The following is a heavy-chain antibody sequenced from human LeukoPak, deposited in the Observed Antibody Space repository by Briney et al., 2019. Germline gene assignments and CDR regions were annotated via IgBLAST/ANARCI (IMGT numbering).Heavy chain of an antibody. CDR3: ARDLSEMATRVGFDY. V-gene: IGHV1-69*04. CDR2: IIPIFGIA. Sequence: SVKVSCKASGGTFSSYAISWVRQAPGQGREWMGRIIPIFGIANYAQKFQGRVTITADKSTSTAYMELSSLRSEDTAVYYCARDLSEMATRVGFDYWGQGTLVTVSS. J-gene: IGHJ4*02. CDR1: GGTFSSYA. D-gene: IGHD5-24*01.